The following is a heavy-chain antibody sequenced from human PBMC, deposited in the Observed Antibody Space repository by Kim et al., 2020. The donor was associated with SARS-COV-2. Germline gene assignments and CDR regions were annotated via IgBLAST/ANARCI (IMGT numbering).Heavy chain of an antibody. CDR2: ISWNSGSI. Sequence: GGSLRLSCAASGFTFDDYAMHWVRQAPGKGLEWVSGISWNSGSIGYADSVKGRFTISRDNAKNSLYLQMNSLRAEDTALYYCAKDLVFSPPNIAAPYGMDVWGQGTTVTVSS. CDR1: GFTFDDYA. CDR3: AKDLVFSPPNIAAPYGMDV. D-gene: IGHD6-13*01. V-gene: IGHV3-9*01. J-gene: IGHJ6*02.